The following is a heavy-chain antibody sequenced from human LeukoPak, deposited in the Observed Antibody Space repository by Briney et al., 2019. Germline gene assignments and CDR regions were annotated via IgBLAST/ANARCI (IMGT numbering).Heavy chain of an antibody. CDR3: AKDEYGSGSSAEYFQH. D-gene: IGHD3-10*01. J-gene: IGHJ1*01. CDR1: GFTFSSYA. V-gene: IGHV3-23*01. Sequence: AGGSLRLPCAASGFTFSSYAMSWVRQAPGKGLEWVSAISGSGGSAYYADSVKGRFTISRDNSKNTLYLQMNSLRAEDTAVYYCAKDEYGSGSSAEYFQHWGQGTLVTVSS. CDR2: ISGSGGSA.